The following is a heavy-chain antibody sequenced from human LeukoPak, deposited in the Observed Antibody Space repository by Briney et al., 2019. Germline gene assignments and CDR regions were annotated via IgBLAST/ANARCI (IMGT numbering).Heavy chain of an antibody. CDR3: AKERFDP. J-gene: IGHJ5*02. CDR2: IRNDGSNK. V-gene: IGHV3-30*02. Sequence: GSLRLSCAASGFTFGSYGMHWVRQAPGKGLEWVAFIRNDGSNKYYGDSVKGRFTISRDPSKNTVYLQMDSLRPDDTALYYCAKERFDPWGQGTLVIVSS. CDR1: GFTFGSYG.